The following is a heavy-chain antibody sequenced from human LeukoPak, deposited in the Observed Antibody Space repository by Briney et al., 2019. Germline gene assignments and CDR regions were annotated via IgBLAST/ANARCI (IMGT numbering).Heavy chain of an antibody. V-gene: IGHV3-30*18. J-gene: IGHJ4*02. CDR3: AKGVGATSGDY. CDR2: ISYDGSNK. D-gene: IGHD1-26*01. Sequence: GGSLRLSCAASGFTFSSYGMHWVRQARGKGLEWVAVISYDGSNKYYADSVKGRFTISRDNSKNTLYLQMNSLRAEDTAVYYCAKGVGATSGDYWGQGTLVTVSS. CDR1: GFTFSSYG.